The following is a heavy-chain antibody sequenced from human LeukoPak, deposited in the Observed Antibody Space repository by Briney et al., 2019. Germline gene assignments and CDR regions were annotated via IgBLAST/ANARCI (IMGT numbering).Heavy chain of an antibody. CDR3: ATNPGGYCSSTRCYGEAP. CDR1: GGSFSGYY. D-gene: IGHD2-2*01. CDR2: INHSGST. V-gene: IGHV4-34*01. J-gene: IGHJ5*02. Sequence: SETLSLTCAGYGGSFSGYYWSWIRQPPGKGLEWIGEINHSGSTNFNTSLKSRVSISVDTSRNQFSLKLSSVTAADTAVYYCATNPGGYCSSTRCYGEAPWGQGTLVTVFS.